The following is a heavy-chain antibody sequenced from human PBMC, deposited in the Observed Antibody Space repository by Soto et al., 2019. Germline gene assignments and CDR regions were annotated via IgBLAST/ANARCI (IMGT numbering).Heavy chain of an antibody. CDR2: ISRNGEYI. CDR3: ARGRSDFWDGYPTTMDV. CDR1: GFTFSSYS. J-gene: IGHJ6*02. D-gene: IGHD3-3*01. Sequence: EVQVVESGGGLVKPGGSLRLSCAASGFTFSSYSMNWVRQAPGKGLEWVSSISRNGEYIYYADSLKGRFTISRDNADKSLYLQMNSLRAEDTAVYYCARGRSDFWDGYPTTMDVWGQGTTVTVSS. V-gene: IGHV3-21*01.